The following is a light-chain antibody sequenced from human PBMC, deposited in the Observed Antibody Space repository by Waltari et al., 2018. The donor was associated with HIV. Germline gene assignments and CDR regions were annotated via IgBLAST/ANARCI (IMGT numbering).Light chain of an antibody. CDR2: HDS. J-gene: IGLJ2*01. Sequence: SYELTQTPSVSVSPGQTATITCSGDKLGDRYACWYQQKAGQSPVLVIYHDSKRPSGSPERFSGSNSGNTATLTISGTQAMDEADYYCQAWDSSAAWVVFGGGTKLTVL. V-gene: IGLV3-1*01. CDR1: KLGDRY. CDR3: QAWDSSAAWVV.